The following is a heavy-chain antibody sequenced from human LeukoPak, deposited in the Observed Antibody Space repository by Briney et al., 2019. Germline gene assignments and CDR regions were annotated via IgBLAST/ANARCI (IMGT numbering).Heavy chain of an antibody. CDR1: GGSFSGYY. J-gene: IGHJ5*02. CDR3: ARPHYYGSGSYPFDP. Sequence: SETLSLTCAVYGGSFSGYYWSWIRQPPGKGLEWIGEINHSGSTNYNPSLKSRVTISVDTSKNQFSLKLSSVTAADTAVDYCARPHYYGSGSYPFDPWGQGTLVTVSS. D-gene: IGHD3-10*01. CDR2: INHSGST. V-gene: IGHV4-34*01.